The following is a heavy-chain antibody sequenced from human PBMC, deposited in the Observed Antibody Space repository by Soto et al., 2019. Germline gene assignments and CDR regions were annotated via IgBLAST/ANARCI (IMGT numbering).Heavy chain of an antibody. Sequence: QVQLVQSGAEMKKPGSSVKVSCKASGGSLNNYLITWVRQAPGQGLEWLGEIVPLSGATNSAQKFQGRVTITADDSTKTAYMELRSLRPEDTAIYFCARGGVDTGTFDYWGQGTLVTVSS. CDR1: GGSLNNYL. CDR2: IVPLSGAT. D-gene: IGHD5-18*01. CDR3: ARGGVDTGTFDY. J-gene: IGHJ4*02. V-gene: IGHV1-69*01.